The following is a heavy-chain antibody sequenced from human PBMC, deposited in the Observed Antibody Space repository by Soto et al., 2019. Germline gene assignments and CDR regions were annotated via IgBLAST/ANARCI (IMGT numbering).Heavy chain of an antibody. J-gene: IGHJ6*02. D-gene: IGHD3-10*01. CDR3: ATTGMGITLYYYYHGMDV. V-gene: IGHV3-66*01. CDR2: MFYGGST. CDR1: GFTVSTHY. Sequence: EVQLVESGGGLVQPGGSLRLSCAASGFTVSTHYMTWVRQAPGKGLEWVSVMFYGGSTYYADSVKGRFTISRDDSENTLYLQMNSLRAEDTPVYYCATTGMGITLYYYYHGMDVWGQGTTVTVSS.